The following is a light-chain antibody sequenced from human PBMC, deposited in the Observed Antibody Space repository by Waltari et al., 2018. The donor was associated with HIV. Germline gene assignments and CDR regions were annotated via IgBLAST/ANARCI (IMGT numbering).Light chain of an antibody. V-gene: IGKV3-11*01. Sequence: EIVLTQSPATLSLSPGARATLSCRASQSVITYLGWYQQKPGQAPRLLIFDSKRASGIPARFSDIGSGTDFTLTISGLEPDDSAIYYCQHHHSWPFTFGQGTRLEI. J-gene: IGKJ5*01. CDR2: DS. CDR3: QHHHSWPFT. CDR1: QSVITY.